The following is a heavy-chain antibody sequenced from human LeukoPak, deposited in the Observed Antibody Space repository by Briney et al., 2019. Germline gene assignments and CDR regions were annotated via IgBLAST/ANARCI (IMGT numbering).Heavy chain of an antibody. J-gene: IGHJ6*02. Sequence: GGSLRLSCAASGFTLSSHWMHRVRQAPGKGLEWVSVIYSGGSTYYADSVKGRFTISRDNSKNTLYLQMNSLRAEDTAVYYCARDKMTTFYYYGMDVWGQGTTVTVSS. CDR1: GFTLSSHW. V-gene: IGHV3-53*01. CDR3: ARDKMTTFYYYGMDV. D-gene: IGHD2/OR15-2a*01. CDR2: IYSGGST.